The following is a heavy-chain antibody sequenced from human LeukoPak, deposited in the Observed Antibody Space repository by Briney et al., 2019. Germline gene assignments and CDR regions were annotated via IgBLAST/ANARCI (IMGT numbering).Heavy chain of an antibody. CDR3: VRDLSGHYSFDH. Sequence: PGGSLRLSCAASGFTFSHYAMHWVRRPPGKGLEWVTFVSAEGDRRYYADSVKGQFTISRDDSKSSLYLQMNSLRAEDTALYYCVRDLSGHYSFDHWGQGALVTVSS. D-gene: IGHD4-17*01. CDR1: GFTFSHYA. V-gene: IGHV3-30*01. CDR2: VSAEGDRR. J-gene: IGHJ4*02.